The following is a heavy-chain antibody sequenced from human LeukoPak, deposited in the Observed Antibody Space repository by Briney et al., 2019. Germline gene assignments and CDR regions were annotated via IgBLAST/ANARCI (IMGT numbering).Heavy chain of an antibody. D-gene: IGHD6-13*01. V-gene: IGHV4-59*08. CDR3: ARLAAADTRYFDL. Sequence: SETLSLTCTVSGGSISSYYWSWIRQPPGKGLEWIGYIYYSGSTNYNPSLKSRVTISVDTSKNQFSLKLSSVTAADTAVYYCARLAAADTRYFDLWGRGTLVTVSS. J-gene: IGHJ2*01. CDR2: IYYSGST. CDR1: GGSISSYY.